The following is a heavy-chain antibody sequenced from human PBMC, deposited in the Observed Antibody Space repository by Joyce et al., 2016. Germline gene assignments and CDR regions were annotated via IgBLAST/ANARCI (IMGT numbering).Heavy chain of an antibody. CDR1: GGSISSGGFY. CDR2: IDYSGIT. CDR3: AREQRRDDYNSGWFDP. J-gene: IGHJ5*02. V-gene: IGHV4-31*02. Sequence: VSGGSISSGGFYWTWIRQYPGRGLEWIGYIDYSGITYYNVSLKGRLSLSVDTSKNQFSLNLTSVTAADTAVYYCAREQRRDDYNSGWFDPWGQGTLVTVSS. D-gene: IGHD5-24*01.